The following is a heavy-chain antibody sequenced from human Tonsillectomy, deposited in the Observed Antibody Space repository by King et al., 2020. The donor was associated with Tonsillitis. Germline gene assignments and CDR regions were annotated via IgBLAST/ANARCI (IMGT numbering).Heavy chain of an antibody. J-gene: IGHJ3*02. CDR1: GYTFTSYC. CDR3: ARRARYDMLTGYREDAFDI. D-gene: IGHD3-9*01. Sequence: VQLVQSGAEVKKPGASVKVSCKASGYTFTSYCISWVRQAPGQGLEWMGWISAYNGNTNYAQKLQGRVTMTTDTSTSTAYMELRSLRSDDTAVYYCARRARYDMLTGYREDAFDIWGQGTMVTVSS. V-gene: IGHV1-18*01. CDR2: ISAYNGNT.